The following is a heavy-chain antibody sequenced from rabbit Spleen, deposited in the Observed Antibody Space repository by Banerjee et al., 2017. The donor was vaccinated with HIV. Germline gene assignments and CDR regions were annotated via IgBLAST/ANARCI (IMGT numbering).Heavy chain of an antibody. J-gene: IGHJ4*01. CDR1: GFSFSSSYW. D-gene: IGHD8-1*01. CDR2: IYTGSGAT. V-gene: IGHV1S45*01. CDR3: ARDGAGGSYFAL. Sequence: QEQLEESGGDLVKPEGSLTLTCTASGFSFSSSYWIFWVRQAPGKGLEWIASIYTGSGATYYANWAKGRFTVSKTSSTTVDLKMTSLTAADTATYFCARDGAGGSYFALWGPGTLVTVS.